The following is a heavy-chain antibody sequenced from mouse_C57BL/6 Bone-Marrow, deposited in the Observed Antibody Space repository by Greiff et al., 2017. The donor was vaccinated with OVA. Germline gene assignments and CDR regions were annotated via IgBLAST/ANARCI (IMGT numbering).Heavy chain of an antibody. CDR1: GYTFTDYY. D-gene: IGHD2-4*01. CDR3: QYDYDEGYAMDY. Sequence: VQLQQSGPELVKPGASVKISCKASGYTFTDYYINWVKQRPGQGLEWIGWIFPGSGSTYYNEKFKGKATLTVDKSSSTAYMLLSSLTSEDSAVYFCQYDYDEGYAMDYWGQGTSVTVSS. J-gene: IGHJ4*01. CDR2: IFPGSGST. V-gene: IGHV1-75*01.